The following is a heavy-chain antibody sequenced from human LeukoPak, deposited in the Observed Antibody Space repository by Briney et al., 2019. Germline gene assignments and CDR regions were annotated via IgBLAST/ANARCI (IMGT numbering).Heavy chain of an antibody. Sequence: ASVKVSCKASGYTFTGYYMHWVRQAPGQGLEWMGWINPNSGGTNYAQKFQGRVTMTRDTFISTAYMELSRLRSDDTAVYYCARDLFGDDSSGYWGQGTLVTVSS. CDR1: GYTFTGYY. J-gene: IGHJ4*02. CDR3: ARDLFGDDSSGY. V-gene: IGHV1-2*02. CDR2: INPNSGGT. D-gene: IGHD3-22*01.